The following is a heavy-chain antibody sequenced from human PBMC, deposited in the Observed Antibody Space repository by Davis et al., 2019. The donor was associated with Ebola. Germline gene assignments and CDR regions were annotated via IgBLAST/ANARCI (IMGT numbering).Heavy chain of an antibody. CDR1: GGSISSGGYS. CDR3: ARPEFNYGGNYNWYFDL. CDR2: IYHSGST. J-gene: IGHJ2*01. D-gene: IGHD4-23*01. Sequence: SETLSLTCAVSGGSISSGGYSWSWIRQPPGKGLEWIGYIYHSGSTYYNPSLKSRVTISVDRSKNQFSLKLSSVTAADTAVYYCARPEFNYGGNYNWYFDLWGRGTLVTVSS. V-gene: IGHV4-30-2*01.